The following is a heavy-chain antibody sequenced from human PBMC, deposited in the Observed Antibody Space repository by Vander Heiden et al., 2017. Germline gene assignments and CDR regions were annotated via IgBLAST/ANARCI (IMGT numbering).Heavy chain of an antibody. CDR1: GFTFSSYG. CDR2: IWYDGSNK. J-gene: IGHJ6*02. V-gene: IGHV3-33*01. Sequence: QVQLVESGGGVVQPGRSLSLSCAASGFTFSSYGMHWVRQAPGKGLEWVAVIWYDGSNKYYADSVKGRFTISRDNSKNTLYLQMNSLRAEDTAVYYCARDGREHGMDVWGQGTTVTVSS. CDR3: ARDGREHGMDV.